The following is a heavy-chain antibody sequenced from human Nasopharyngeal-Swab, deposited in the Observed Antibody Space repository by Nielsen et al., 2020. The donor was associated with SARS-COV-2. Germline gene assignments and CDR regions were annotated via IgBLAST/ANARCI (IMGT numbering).Heavy chain of an antibody. V-gene: IGHV3-64*02. CDR2: VSGDGVTT. J-gene: IGHJ4*02. CDR3: ARGTPGIPGVDY. D-gene: IGHD2-8*02. Sequence: RQCPGKGLEYLSAVSGDGVTTHYAGSLKGRFTISRDNSKNTVYLQLGSLTAEDMAVYFCARGTPGIPGVDYWGQGTLVTVSS.